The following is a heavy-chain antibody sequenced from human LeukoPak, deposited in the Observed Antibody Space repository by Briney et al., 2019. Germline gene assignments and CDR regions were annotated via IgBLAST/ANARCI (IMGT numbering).Heavy chain of an antibody. CDR3: ATEGGPPIERY. CDR1: GFTFSIYA. D-gene: IGHD2-15*01. J-gene: IGHJ4*02. Sequence: GGSLRLSCAASGFTFSIYAMSWVRQAPGKGLGWVSAISGRTDTTYYADSVKGRFTISRDNAKNTLFLQMNSLRAEDTAVYYCATEGGPPIERYWGQGTLVTVSS. V-gene: IGHV3-23*01. CDR2: ISGRTDTT.